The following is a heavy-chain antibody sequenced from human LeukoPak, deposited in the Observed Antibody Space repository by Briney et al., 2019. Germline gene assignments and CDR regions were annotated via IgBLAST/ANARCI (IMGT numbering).Heavy chain of an antibody. CDR1: GFRFSSYW. V-gene: IGHV3-7*01. CDR3: ARDPDASGWYRFDC. CDR2: LKQDESEK. Sequence: GGSLRLSCAASGFRFSSYWMSWVRQAPGKGLEWVANLKQDESEKYYARSVEGRFTISRGNSKNTLYLQMNSLRTEDAAVYYCARDPDASGWYRFDCWGQGTLVTVSS. D-gene: IGHD6-19*01. J-gene: IGHJ4*02.